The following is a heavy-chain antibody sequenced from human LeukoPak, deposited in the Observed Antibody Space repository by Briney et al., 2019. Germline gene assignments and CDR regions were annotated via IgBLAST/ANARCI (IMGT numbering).Heavy chain of an antibody. D-gene: IGHD5-24*01. CDR1: GGSFSGYY. Sequence: PSETLSLTCAVYGGSFSGYYWSWIRQPPEKGLEWIGEINHSGSTNYNPSLKSRVTISVDTSKNQFSLKLSSVTAADTAVYYCARDRGTWFDPWGQGTLVTVSS. V-gene: IGHV4-34*01. CDR3: ARDRGTWFDP. CDR2: INHSGST. J-gene: IGHJ5*02.